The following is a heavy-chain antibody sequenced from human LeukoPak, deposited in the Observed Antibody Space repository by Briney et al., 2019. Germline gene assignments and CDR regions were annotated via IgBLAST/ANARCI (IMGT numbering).Heavy chain of an antibody. J-gene: IGHJ4*02. CDR3: ARDHPYYDSSGYYLTYFDY. V-gene: IGHV7-4-1*02. CDR1: GYTFTSYA. Sequence: ASVKVSCKASGYTFTSYATNWVRQAPGQGLEWMGWINTNTGNTTYAQGFTGRFVFSLDTSVSTAYLQISSLKAEDTAEYYCARDHPYYDSSGYYLTYFDYWGQGTLVTVSS. D-gene: IGHD3-22*01. CDR2: INTNTGNT.